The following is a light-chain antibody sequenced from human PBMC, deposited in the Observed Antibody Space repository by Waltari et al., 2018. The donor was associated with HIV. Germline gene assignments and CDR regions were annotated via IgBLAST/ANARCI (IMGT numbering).Light chain of an antibody. Sequence: QSVLTQPPSVSAAPGQKVTIPCSGSSTNIGKHYVSWYQQLPGTAPKVLMYKNNNRPSGVPDRFSGSKSGTSATLDITGLQTGDEADYFCGTWDDSLASWVFGGGTKLTVL. V-gene: IGLV1-51*02. J-gene: IGLJ3*02. CDR1: STNIGKHY. CDR3: GTWDDSLASWV. CDR2: KNN.